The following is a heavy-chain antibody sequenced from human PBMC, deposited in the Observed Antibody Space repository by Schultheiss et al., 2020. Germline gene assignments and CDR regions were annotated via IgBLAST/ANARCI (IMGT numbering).Heavy chain of an antibody. Sequence: SETLSLTCTVSGGSISSYYWSWIRQPPGKGLEWIGYIYHSGSTYYNPSLKSRVTISVDTSKNQFSLKLSSVTAADTAVYYCARAGYDYEYYYYYGMDVWGQGTTVTVSS. J-gene: IGHJ6*02. D-gene: IGHD3-22*01. CDR2: IYHSGST. CDR1: GGSISSYY. V-gene: IGHV4-4*09. CDR3: ARAGYDYEYYYYYGMDV.